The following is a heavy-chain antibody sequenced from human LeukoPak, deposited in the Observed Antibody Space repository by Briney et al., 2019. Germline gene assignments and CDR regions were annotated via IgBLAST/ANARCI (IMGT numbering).Heavy chain of an antibody. CDR3: AKDSTYYDFWSGLSY. CDR1: GFTFSSYG. Sequence: AGGSLRLSCAASGFTFSSYGMHWVRQAPGKGLEWVAFIRYDGSNKYYADSVKGRFTISRDNSKNTLYLQMNSLRAEDTAVYYCAKDSTYYDFWSGLSYWGQGTLVTVSS. CDR2: IRYDGSNK. D-gene: IGHD3-3*01. V-gene: IGHV3-30*02. J-gene: IGHJ4*02.